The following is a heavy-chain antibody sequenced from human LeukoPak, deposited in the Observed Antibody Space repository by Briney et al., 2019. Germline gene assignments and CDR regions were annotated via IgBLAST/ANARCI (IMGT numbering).Heavy chain of an antibody. V-gene: IGHV4-59*01. J-gene: IGHJ4*02. CDR3: ARYDFNKFFDY. CDR2: VYYSGST. Sequence: SETLSLTCTGSGVSISNYYWSWLRQPPGKGLEWIGYVYYSGSTNYNPSLKSRLTMSVDTSKNQFSLKLSSVTAADTAVYYCARYDFNKFFDYWGQGTLVTVSS. D-gene: IGHD3-3*01. CDR1: GVSISNYY.